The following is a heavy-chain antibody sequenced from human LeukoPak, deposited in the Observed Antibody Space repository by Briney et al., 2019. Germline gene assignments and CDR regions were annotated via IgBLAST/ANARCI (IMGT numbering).Heavy chain of an antibody. D-gene: IGHD6-13*01. CDR1: GFTFSSYG. CDR2: IWYDGSNK. CDR3: AKDRGQQLVLDY. Sequence: GRSLRLSCAASGFTFSSYGMHWVRQAPGKGLEWVAVIWYDGSNKYYADSVKGRFTISRDNSKDTLYLQMNSLRAEDTAVYYCAKDRGQQLVLDYWGQGTLVTVSS. V-gene: IGHV3-33*06. J-gene: IGHJ4*02.